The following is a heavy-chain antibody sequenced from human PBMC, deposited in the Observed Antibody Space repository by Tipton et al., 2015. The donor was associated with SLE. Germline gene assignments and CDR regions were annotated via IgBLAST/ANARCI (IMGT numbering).Heavy chain of an antibody. CDR3: AREEWHITLGQGLIRWFDP. D-gene: IGHD3-10*01. J-gene: IGHJ5*02. Sequence: TLSLTCTVSGDSISSYYWSWIRQPPGKGLEWIGYIYYSGSTNYNPSLKSRVTVSVDTSKNQFSLKLSSVTAADTAVYYCAREEWHITLGQGLIRWFDPWGQGTLVTVSS. V-gene: IGHV4-59*01. CDR1: GDSISSYY. CDR2: IYYSGST.